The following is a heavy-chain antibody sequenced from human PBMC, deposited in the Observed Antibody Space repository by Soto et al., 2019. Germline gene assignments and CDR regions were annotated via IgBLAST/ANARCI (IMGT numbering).Heavy chain of an antibody. CDR2: ISSGAYTT. D-gene: IGHD5-18*01. Sequence: QVHLVESGGGLVKPGGSLRLSCAAPGFTFSDYYMSWLRQAPGRGLEWVSYISSGAYTTYYADSVKGRFTISRDNAKNSLSLQINSLRVEDTAVYYCARDRDTNMETFDYWGQGTLVTVSS. V-gene: IGHV3-11*01. CDR3: ARDRDTNMETFDY. J-gene: IGHJ4*02. CDR1: GFTFSDYY.